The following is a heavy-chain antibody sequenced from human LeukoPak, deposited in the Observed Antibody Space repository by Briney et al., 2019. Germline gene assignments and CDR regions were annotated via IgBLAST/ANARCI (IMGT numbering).Heavy chain of an antibody. Sequence: GGSLRLSCAASGFTFSSYEMNWIRQAPGKGLEWVSYISSSGSTIYYADSVKGRFTISRDNAKNSLYLQMNSLRAEDTAVYYCAREGGEWELLRTFDYWGQGTLVTVSS. V-gene: IGHV3-48*03. CDR1: GFTFSSYE. CDR3: AREGGEWELLRTFDY. CDR2: ISSSGSTI. J-gene: IGHJ4*02. D-gene: IGHD1-26*01.